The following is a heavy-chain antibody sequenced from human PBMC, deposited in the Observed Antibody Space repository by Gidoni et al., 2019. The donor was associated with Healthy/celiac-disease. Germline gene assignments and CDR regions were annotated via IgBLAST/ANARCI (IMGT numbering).Heavy chain of an antibody. Sequence: QLQLQESGPGLVKPSETLSLTCTGSGGSISSSSYYWGWIRQPPGKGLEWIGSIYYSGSTYYNPSLKSRVTISVDMSKNQCSLKLSSVTAADTAVYYCATGRGSYSHFDYWGQGTLVTVSS. D-gene: IGHD1-26*01. CDR1: GGSISSSSYY. CDR2: IYYSGST. J-gene: IGHJ4*02. CDR3: ATGRGSYSHFDY. V-gene: IGHV4-39*01.